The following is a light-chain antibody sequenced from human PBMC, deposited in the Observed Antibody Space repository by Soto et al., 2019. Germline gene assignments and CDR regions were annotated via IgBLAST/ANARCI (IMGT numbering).Light chain of an antibody. CDR2: VAT. CDR3: QQYEELPLT. V-gene: IGKV1-33*01. Sequence: DVQLTQSPSTLSASVGDRVAITCQASQNIANYLNWFQRRPGKAPQLLISVATHLEPGVPSRFSGQRSGTDFTLIINSLQPEDFATYYCQQYEELPLTFGGGTKVDIK. J-gene: IGKJ4*01. CDR1: QNIANY.